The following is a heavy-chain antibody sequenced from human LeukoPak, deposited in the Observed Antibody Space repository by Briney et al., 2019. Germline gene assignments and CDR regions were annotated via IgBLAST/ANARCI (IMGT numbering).Heavy chain of an antibody. CDR3: AREEWELLGENY. CDR1: GGSISSSSYY. J-gene: IGHJ4*02. Sequence: KPSETLSLTCTVSGGSISSSSYYWGWIRQPPGKGLEWIGSIYYSGSTYYNPSLKSRVTISVDRSKNQFSLKLSSVTAADTAVYYCAREEWELLGENYWGQGTLVTVSS. CDR2: IYYSGST. V-gene: IGHV4-39*07. D-gene: IGHD1-26*01.